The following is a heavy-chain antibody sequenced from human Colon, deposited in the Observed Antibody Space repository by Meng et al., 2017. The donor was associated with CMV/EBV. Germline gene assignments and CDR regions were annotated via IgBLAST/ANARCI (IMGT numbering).Heavy chain of an antibody. CDR2: IVPIVSRT. Sequence: SVKVSCKASRDTFNNYAFNWVRQAPGQGLEWLGGIVPIVSRTNYAQKFQGRVTITADKSTSTAYMELSSLRSEDTALYFCATGGAAQSSTNRNHFDYWDQGTLVTVSS. D-gene: IGHD1-26*01. CDR1: RDTFNNYA. CDR3: ATGGAAQSSTNRNHFDY. V-gene: IGHV1-69*10. J-gene: IGHJ4*02.